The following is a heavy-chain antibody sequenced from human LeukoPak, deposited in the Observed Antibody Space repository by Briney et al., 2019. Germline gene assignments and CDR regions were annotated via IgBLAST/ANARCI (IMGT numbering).Heavy chain of an antibody. Sequence: PGGSLRLSCAASGFIFSSYGMHWVRQAPGKGLEWVAVISYDESNKYYADSVKGRFTISRDNSKNTLYLQMNSLRAEDTAVYYCAKDGPGYSYDESYYFDYWGQGTLVTVSS. V-gene: IGHV3-30*18. CDR1: GFIFSSYG. J-gene: IGHJ4*02. CDR3: AKDGPGYSYDESYYFDY. D-gene: IGHD5-18*01. CDR2: ISYDESNK.